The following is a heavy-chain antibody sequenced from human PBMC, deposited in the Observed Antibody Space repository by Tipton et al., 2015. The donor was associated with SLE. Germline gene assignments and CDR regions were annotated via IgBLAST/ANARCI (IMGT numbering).Heavy chain of an antibody. D-gene: IGHD6-13*01. V-gene: IGHV4-34*01. CDR3: ARHLGEQQLVYYYYYGMDV. Sequence: TLSLTCAVYGGSFSGYYWSWIRQPPGKGLEWIGEINHSGSTNYNPSLKSRVTISVDTSKNQFSLKLSSVTAADTGVYYCARHLGEQQLVYYYYYGMDVWGQGTTATVSS. CDR1: GGSFSGYY. J-gene: IGHJ6*02. CDR2: INHSGST.